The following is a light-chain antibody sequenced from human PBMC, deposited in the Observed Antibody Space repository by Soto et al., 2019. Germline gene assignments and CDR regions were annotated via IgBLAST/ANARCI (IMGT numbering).Light chain of an antibody. Sequence: EIVLTQSPATLSLSPGERATLSCRASQRVDGYVAWFQQKPGQAPSLLIYDVSNRAVGVPARFSGSGSGTDYTLTINSLEPEDFAVYYCQQRRDWPLTVGGGTKVEI. J-gene: IGKJ4*01. CDR1: QRVDGY. CDR2: DVS. V-gene: IGKV3-11*01. CDR3: QQRRDWPLT.